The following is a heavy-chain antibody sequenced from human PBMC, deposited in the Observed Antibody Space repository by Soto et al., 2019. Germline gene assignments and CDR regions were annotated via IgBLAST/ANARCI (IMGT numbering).Heavy chain of an antibody. CDR3: AREEGHIVVVPAASGEFDP. J-gene: IGHJ5*02. V-gene: IGHV3-23*01. CDR1: GFTFSSYA. CDR2: ISGSGGST. D-gene: IGHD2-2*01. Sequence: GGSLRLSCAASGFTFSSYAMSWVRQAPGKGLEWVSAISGSGGSTYYADSVKGRFTISRDNSKNTLYLQMNSLRAEDTAVYYCAREEGHIVVVPAASGEFDPWGQGTLVTVSS.